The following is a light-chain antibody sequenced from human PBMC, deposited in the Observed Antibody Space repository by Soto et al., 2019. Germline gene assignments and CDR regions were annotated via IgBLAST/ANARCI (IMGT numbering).Light chain of an antibody. CDR3: QQYGSSPRIS. CDR2: GAS. CDR1: QSVSSSY. V-gene: IGKV3-20*01. J-gene: IGKJ5*01. Sequence: EIVLTQSPGTLSLSPGERATLSCRASQSVSSSYLAWYQQRPGQAPRLLIYGASSRATGIPDRFIGSGSGTHFTLTISRLEPEDFALYYCQQYGSSPRISFGQGTRLEIK.